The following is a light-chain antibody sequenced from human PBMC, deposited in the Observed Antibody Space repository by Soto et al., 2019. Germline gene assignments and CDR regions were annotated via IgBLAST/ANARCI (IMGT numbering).Light chain of an antibody. V-gene: IGKV1-17*01. CDR3: LQHSVYPLT. J-gene: IGKJ4*01. CDR1: QDNRNS. Sequence: DIQMTQSPSSLSASVGDRVTITCRASQDNRNSLGWFQQKPGKAPKRLNYAASTLESRVPSRFSGSEYGAEFALTSSRLQPEDFATYFCLQHSVYPLTFGGGTRVEIK. CDR2: AAS.